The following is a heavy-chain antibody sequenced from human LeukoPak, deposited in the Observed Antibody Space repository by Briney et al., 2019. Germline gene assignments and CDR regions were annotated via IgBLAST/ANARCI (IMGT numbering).Heavy chain of an antibody. V-gene: IGHV1-18*04. D-gene: IGHD3-10*01. Sequence: ASVKVSCKASGYTFTDYYMHWVRQAPGQGLEWMGWISAYNGNTNYAQKLLGRVTMTTDTSTSTAYMELRSLRSDDTAVYYCAREGGDGMDVWGQGTTVTVSS. CDR1: GYTFTDYY. CDR2: ISAYNGNT. J-gene: IGHJ6*02. CDR3: AREGGDGMDV.